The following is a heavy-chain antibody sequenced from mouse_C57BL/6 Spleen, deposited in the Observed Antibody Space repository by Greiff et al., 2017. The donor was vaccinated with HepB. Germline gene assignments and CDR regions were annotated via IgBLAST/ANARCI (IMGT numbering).Heavy chain of an antibody. CDR3: AELGVLDY. J-gene: IGHJ2*01. Sequence: EVQLVESGPGLVKPSQSLSLTCSVTGYSITSGYYWNWIRQFPGNKLEWMGYISYDGSNNYNPSLKNRISITRDTSKNQFFLKLNSVTTEDTATYYCAELGVLDYWGQGTTLTVSS. CDR2: ISYDGSN. CDR1: GYSITSGYY. D-gene: IGHD4-1*01. V-gene: IGHV3-6*01.